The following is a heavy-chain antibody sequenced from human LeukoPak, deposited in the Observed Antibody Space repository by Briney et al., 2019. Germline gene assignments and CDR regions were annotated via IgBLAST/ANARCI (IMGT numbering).Heavy chain of an antibody. Sequence: GGSLGLSCVASRFTFSNYWMSWVRQAPGKGLEWVANINQDGSKKRYADSMKGRFTISRDNAKESLYLQLNSLRAEDTAVYYCARDPRLLWFGDDPYYFDYWGQGTLVTVSS. CDR3: ARDPRLLWFGDDPYYFDY. V-gene: IGHV3-7*01. CDR2: INQDGSKK. J-gene: IGHJ4*02. D-gene: IGHD3-10*01. CDR1: RFTFSNYW.